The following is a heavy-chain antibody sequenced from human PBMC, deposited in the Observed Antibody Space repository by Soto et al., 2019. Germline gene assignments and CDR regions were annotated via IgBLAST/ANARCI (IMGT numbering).Heavy chain of an antibody. Sequence: ASVKVSCKASGYTFTSYGISWVRQAPGQGLEWMGWISAYNGNTNYAQKLQGRVTMTTDTSTSTAYMELRSLRSDDTAVYYCARDGRVRDYGSGTILTTYYYYGMDVWGQGTTVTVS. V-gene: IGHV1-18*01. J-gene: IGHJ6*02. CDR1: GYTFTSYG. CDR2: ISAYNGNT. D-gene: IGHD3-10*01. CDR3: ARDGRVRDYGSGTILTTYYYYGMDV.